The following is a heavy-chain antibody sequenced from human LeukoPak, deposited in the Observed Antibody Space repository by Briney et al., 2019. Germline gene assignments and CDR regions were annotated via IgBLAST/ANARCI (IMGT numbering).Heavy chain of an antibody. CDR1: GFTFRSHA. CDR3: ARGGGLDV. Sequence: GGSLRLSCAASGFTFRSHAFHWIRQAPGKGLEWVAFISWDGNIRYYAESVKGRFTLSRDNSKNSLYLQMSNLRAEDTAVYFCARGGGLDVWGQGATVTVSS. D-gene: IGHD3-16*01. V-gene: IGHV3-30-3*01. J-gene: IGHJ6*02. CDR2: ISWDGNIR.